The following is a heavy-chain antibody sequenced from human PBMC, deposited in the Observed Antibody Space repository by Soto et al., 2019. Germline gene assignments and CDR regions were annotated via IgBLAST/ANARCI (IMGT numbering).Heavy chain of an antibody. CDR2: VYATGPS. CDR1: GGSMSKFY. D-gene: IGHD5-12*01. CDR3: VRDGSKALRDCFDP. J-gene: IGHJ5*02. V-gene: IGHV4-4*07. Sequence: QVQVQESGPGLVKPSETLSLTCRVSGGSMSKFYWSWIRKTAGKGREWMGRVYATGPSDYNPSLRSRIAMSVDISKKTFSLRLRSVTAADTGVYYCVRDGSKALRDCFDPWGQGILVTVSS.